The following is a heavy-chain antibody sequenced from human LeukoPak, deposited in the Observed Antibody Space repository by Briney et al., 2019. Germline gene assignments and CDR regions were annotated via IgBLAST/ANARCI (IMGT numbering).Heavy chain of an antibody. Sequence: PGGSLRLSCAASGFTFDDYAMSWVRQAPGKGLECVASIRESGGSTYYADSVKGRFTISRDNSKNTLYLQMNSLRAEDTAVYYCAKPGIAAAGTLFAEYFQHWGQGTLVTVSS. D-gene: IGHD6-13*01. CDR1: GFTFDDYA. V-gene: IGHV3-23*01. CDR2: IRESGGST. J-gene: IGHJ1*01. CDR3: AKPGIAAAGTLFAEYFQH.